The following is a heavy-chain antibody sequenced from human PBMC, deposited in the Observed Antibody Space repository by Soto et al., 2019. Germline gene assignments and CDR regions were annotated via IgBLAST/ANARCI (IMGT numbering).Heavy chain of an antibody. Sequence: VGSLRLSCAASGFTFSSYSINCIRQPPGKWLEWVPYISSSSSTIYYADSVTDRVTISRANAKNSLYLQRNSLSDGDTAVYHCARDGKVNGWYGYFDYWVQGTLVTVSS. CDR1: GFTFSSYS. V-gene: IGHV3-48*02. CDR2: ISSSSSTI. CDR3: ARDGKVNGWYGYFDY. J-gene: IGHJ4*02. D-gene: IGHD6-19*01.